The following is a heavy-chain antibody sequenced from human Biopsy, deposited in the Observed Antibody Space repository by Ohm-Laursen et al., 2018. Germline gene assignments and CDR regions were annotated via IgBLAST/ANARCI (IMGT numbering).Heavy chain of an antibody. Sequence: TLSLTCTVSGGSSTGHYWSWIRQPPGKGLEWIGHISYTGYTSYNASLKSRVTISVDTSRNHFSLRLSSLTAADTAVYYCARGSNDFGGLYFPRWGQGTLLTVSS. J-gene: IGHJ4*02. V-gene: IGHV4-59*11. D-gene: IGHD4-23*01. CDR2: ISYTGYT. CDR3: ARGSNDFGGLYFPR. CDR1: GGSSTGHY.